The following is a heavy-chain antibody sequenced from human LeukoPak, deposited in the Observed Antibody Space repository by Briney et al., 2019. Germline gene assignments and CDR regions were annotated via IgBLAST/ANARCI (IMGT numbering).Heavy chain of an antibody. D-gene: IGHD5-24*01. Sequence: GGSLRLSCAASGFTFSQYWMSWVRQAPGKGLEWVANIRQDGHENYYADSVKGRFTISRDNAKNSLYLQMNSLRAEDTAIYYCTRVGYIDEGIDYWGQGTLVTVSS. CDR2: IRQDGHEN. CDR3: TRVGYIDEGIDY. CDR1: GFTFSQYW. J-gene: IGHJ4*02. V-gene: IGHV3-7*04.